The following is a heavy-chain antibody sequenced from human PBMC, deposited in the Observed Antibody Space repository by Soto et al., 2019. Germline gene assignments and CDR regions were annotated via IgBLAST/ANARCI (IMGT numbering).Heavy chain of an antibody. V-gene: IGHV1-69*01. Sequence: QVQLVQSGAEVKKPGSSVKVSCKASGGTFSSYAISWVRQAPGQGLEWMGGIIPIFGTANYAQKFQGRVTITADESTSTAYIELRSLRSEDTAVYYCARVGVERLVRGVTLSHFDYWGQGTLVTVSS. CDR1: GGTFSSYA. CDR2: IIPIFGTA. CDR3: ARVGVERLVRGVTLSHFDY. D-gene: IGHD3-10*01. J-gene: IGHJ4*02.